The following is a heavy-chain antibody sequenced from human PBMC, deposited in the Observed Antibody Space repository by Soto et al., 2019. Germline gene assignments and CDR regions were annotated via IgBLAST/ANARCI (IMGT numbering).Heavy chain of an antibody. V-gene: IGHV3-21*01. J-gene: IGHJ6*02. D-gene: IGHD2-15*01. CDR3: ARGEDIVVVVAATDGMDV. Sequence: PGGSLRLSCAASGFTFSSYSMNWVRQAPGKGLERVSSISSSSSYIYYADSVKGRFTISRDNAKNSLYLQMNSLRAEDTAVYYCARGEDIVVVVAATDGMDVWGQGTTVTVSS. CDR2: ISSSSSYI. CDR1: GFTFSSYS.